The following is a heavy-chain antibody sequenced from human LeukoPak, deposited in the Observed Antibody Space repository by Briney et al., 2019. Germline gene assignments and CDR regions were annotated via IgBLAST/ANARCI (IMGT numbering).Heavy chain of an antibody. D-gene: IGHD6-13*01. CDR1: GFTFTSSP. CDR3: AGSSSSWSFDY. V-gene: IGHV1-58*02. CDR2: IAVGSGNT. J-gene: IGHJ4*02. Sequence: SVKVSCKASGFTFTSSPMQWVRQPRGQRLGWIGWIAVGSGNTNYAQKFQERVTITRDMSPRTAYMEVSSLRSEGTAVYYCAGSSSSWSFDYWGQGTVVPVSS.